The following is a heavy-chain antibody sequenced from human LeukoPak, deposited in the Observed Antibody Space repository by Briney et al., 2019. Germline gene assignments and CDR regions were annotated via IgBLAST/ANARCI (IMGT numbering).Heavy chain of an antibody. J-gene: IGHJ4*02. V-gene: IGHV3-13*01. Sequence: PGGSLRLSCAASGFTFSSYDMHWVRQATGKGLEWVSAIGTAGDTYYPGSVKGRFTISRENAKNSLYLQMNSLRAGDTAVYYCARGTDIVGATNFAGGLDYWGQGTLVTVSS. CDR1: GFTFSSYD. CDR3: ARGTDIVGATNFAGGLDY. CDR2: IGTAGDT. D-gene: IGHD1-26*01.